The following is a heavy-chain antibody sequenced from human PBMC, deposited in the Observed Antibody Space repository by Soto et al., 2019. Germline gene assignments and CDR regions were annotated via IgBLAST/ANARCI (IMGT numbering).Heavy chain of an antibody. CDR2: XXGXXGXT. V-gene: IGHV3-23*01. Sequence: GGSLRLSCAASGFTFSSYAMSWVRQALGRGLEWVSAXXGXXGXTXXXDXXXGRFTISRDNSKNTLYLQMNSLRAEDTAVYYCASHSSVYSYGRFDYWGQGTLVTASS. J-gene: IGHJ4*02. CDR1: GFTFSSYA. CDR3: ASHSSVYSYGRFDY. D-gene: IGHD5-18*01.